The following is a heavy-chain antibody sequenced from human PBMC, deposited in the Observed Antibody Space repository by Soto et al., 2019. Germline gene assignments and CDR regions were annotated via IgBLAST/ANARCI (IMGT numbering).Heavy chain of an antibody. J-gene: IGHJ4*02. CDR2: ISSNGGST. CDR1: GFTFRSYA. CDR3: VKDRPLDPPLRSFDY. V-gene: IGHV3-64D*08. Sequence: PGGSLRLSCSASGFTFRSYAMHWVRQAPGKGLEYVSAISSNGGSTYYADSVKGRFTISRDNSKNTLYLQMSSLRAEDTAVYYCVKDRPLDPPLRSFDYWGQGTLVTVSS.